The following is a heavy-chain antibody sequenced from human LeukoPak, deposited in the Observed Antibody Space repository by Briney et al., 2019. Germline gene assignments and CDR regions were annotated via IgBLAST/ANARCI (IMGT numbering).Heavy chain of an antibody. J-gene: IGHJ5*02. CDR3: ASVSSSGSGSST. Sequence: SETLSLTCTVSGGSISSYYWSWIRQPPGKGLEWIGYIYYSGSTNYNPSLKSRVTISVDTSKNQFSLKLSSVTAADTAVYYCASVSSSGSGSSTWGQGTLVTVSS. V-gene: IGHV4-59*01. CDR2: IYYSGST. CDR1: GGSISSYY. D-gene: IGHD3-10*01.